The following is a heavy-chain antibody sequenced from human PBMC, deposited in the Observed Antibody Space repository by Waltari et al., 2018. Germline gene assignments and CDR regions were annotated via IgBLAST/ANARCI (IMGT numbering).Heavy chain of an antibody. CDR3: ASDRAGVGDD. CDR1: GFTFSNYA. D-gene: IGHD3-10*01. J-gene: IGHJ4*02. Sequence: EVQLVESGGGWVQPGGSLRVSCAASGFTFSNYARHWFRRAPGKRLEDVASITSDGGTTYYANSVKGRFTMSRDNSKNTLYLQMVSLRPEDTAVYYCASDRAGVGDDWGQGTLVTVSS. V-gene: IGHV3-64*01. CDR2: ITSDGGTT.